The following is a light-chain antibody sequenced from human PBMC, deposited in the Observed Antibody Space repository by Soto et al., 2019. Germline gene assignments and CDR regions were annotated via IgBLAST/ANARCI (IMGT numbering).Light chain of an antibody. Sequence: EIVLTQSPGTLSLSPGERGTLSCRASQSCSSNYLAWYQQKPGQAPRLLIYSAFRRATGIPDRFSGSGSGTDFTLPISRLEPEDCAVYYCQYYGSSPWTLGQRNKLEI. J-gene: IGKJ1*01. CDR3: QYYGSSPWT. CDR1: QSCSSNY. V-gene: IGKV3-20*01. CDR2: SAF.